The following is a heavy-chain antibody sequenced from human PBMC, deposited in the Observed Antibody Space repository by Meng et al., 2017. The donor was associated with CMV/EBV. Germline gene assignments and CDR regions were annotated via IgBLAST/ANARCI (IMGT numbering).Heavy chain of an antibody. CDR1: GYTFTTYG. D-gene: IGHD6-6*01. J-gene: IGHJ5*02. V-gene: IGHV1-18*01. CDR2: ISAYNGNT. Sequence: ASGYTFTTYGISCVRQAPGQGLEWMGWISAYNGNTNYAQRSQGRVTMTTDTSRSTAYMELRSLRYDDTAVYYCARDLIAVRPGWFDPWGQGTLVTVSS. CDR3: ARDLIAVRPGWFDP.